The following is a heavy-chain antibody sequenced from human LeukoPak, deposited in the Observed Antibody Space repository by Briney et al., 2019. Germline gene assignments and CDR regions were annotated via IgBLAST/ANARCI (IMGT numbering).Heavy chain of an antibody. Sequence: ASVKVSCKVSGYTLTELSMHWVRQAPGKGLEWMGGFDPEDGETIYAQKFQGRVTMTEDTSTDTAYMELSSLRSEDTAVYYCATPHLITGIPDAFDIWGQGTMVTVSS. D-gene: IGHD3-16*01. V-gene: IGHV1-24*01. CDR2: FDPEDGET. J-gene: IGHJ3*02. CDR1: GYTLTELS. CDR3: ATPHLITGIPDAFDI.